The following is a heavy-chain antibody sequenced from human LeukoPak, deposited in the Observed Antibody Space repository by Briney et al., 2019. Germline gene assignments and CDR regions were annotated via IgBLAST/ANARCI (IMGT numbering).Heavy chain of an antibody. Sequence: ASVKVSCKASGYPFSTSEINWVRKGAGQGLQWMGWMDPNRGTTGYAQKFQGRVAMTKNTSISTAYMELSSLRPDDTAVYYCARGLVHSRTSYDYWGQGTLVTVSS. J-gene: IGHJ4*02. D-gene: IGHD6-13*01. CDR1: GYPFSTSE. CDR2: MDPNRGTT. V-gene: IGHV1-8*02. CDR3: ARGLVHSRTSYDY.